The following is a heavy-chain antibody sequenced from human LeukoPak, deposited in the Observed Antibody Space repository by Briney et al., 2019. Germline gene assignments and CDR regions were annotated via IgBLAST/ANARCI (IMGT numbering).Heavy chain of an antibody. CDR2: ISGSGGNT. CDR3: ARRYCSSTSCTLDF. D-gene: IGHD2-2*01. J-gene: IGHJ4*02. Sequence: GSLRLSCAASGFTFSNYAMSWVRQAPGKGLEWVSAISGSGGNTYYADSVKGRFTISRDNSKNTLYLQMNSLRAEDTAVYYCARRYCSSTSCTLDFWGQGALVTVSS. V-gene: IGHV3-23*01. CDR1: GFTFSNYA.